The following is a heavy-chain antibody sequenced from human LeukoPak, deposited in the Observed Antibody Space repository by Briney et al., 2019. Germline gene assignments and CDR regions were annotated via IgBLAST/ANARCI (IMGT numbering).Heavy chain of an antibody. J-gene: IGHJ1*01. CDR1: GFTFSSYW. V-gene: IGHV3-23*01. D-gene: IGHD2-15*01. CDR2: ISGSGGST. Sequence: GGSLRLSCAASGFTFSSYWMHWVRQAPGKGLEWVSAISGSGGSTYYADSVKGRFTISRDNSKNTLYLQMNSLRAEDTAVYYCAKDQLVVVAATPQHWGQGTLVTVSS. CDR3: AKDQLVVVAATPQH.